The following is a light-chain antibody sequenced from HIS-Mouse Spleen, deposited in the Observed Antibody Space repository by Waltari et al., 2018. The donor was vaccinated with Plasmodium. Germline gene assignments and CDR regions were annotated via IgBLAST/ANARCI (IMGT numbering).Light chain of an antibody. CDR3: QKYNRAPWT. Sequence: DIQMTQSPSSLYASVGDRVTITCRASQGISNYLAWYQQNPGKVPKLLIYAASTLQSGVPSRFSGNGYGTDFTLTISSLQPEDVATYYGQKYNRAPWTFGQGTKVEIK. CDR1: QGISNY. J-gene: IGKJ1*01. V-gene: IGKV1-27*01. CDR2: AAS.